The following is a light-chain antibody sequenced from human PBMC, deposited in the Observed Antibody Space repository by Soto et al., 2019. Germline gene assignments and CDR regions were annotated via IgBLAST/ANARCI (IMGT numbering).Light chain of an antibody. CDR2: GAS. J-gene: IGKJ2*01. Sequence: EIVLTQSPGTLSLSPGERATLSCRASQSVSSSYLAWYQQKPGQAPRLLIYGASSRATGIPDRFSGSGSGKDFTLTISRLETEDFEVYYCKQYGSSPMYTFGQGTKLEIK. CDR1: QSVSSSY. V-gene: IGKV3-20*01. CDR3: KQYGSSPMYT.